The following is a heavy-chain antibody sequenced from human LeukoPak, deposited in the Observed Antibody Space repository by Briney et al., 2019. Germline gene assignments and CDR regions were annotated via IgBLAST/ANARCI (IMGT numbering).Heavy chain of an antibody. J-gene: IGHJ4*02. D-gene: IGHD1-7*01. CDR1: GFTFSSYA. Sequence: GASLRLSCAASGFTFSSYAMSWVRQAPGKGLEWVSAISGSGGSTYYADSVKGRFTISRDNSKNTLYLQMNCLRAEDTAVYYCAKLNGGLELPLDYWGQGTLVTVSS. CDR3: AKLNGGLELPLDY. CDR2: ISGSGGST. V-gene: IGHV3-23*01.